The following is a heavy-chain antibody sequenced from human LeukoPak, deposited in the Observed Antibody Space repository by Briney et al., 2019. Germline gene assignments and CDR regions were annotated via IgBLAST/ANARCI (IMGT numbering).Heavy chain of an antibody. V-gene: IGHV1-2*04. Sequence: ASVKVSCKASGYTFTSYDINWVRQAPGQGLEWMGWINPNSGGINYAQKFQGWVTMTRDTSISTAYMELSRLRSDDTAVYYCARAAVGRDGYNRKGDYFDYWGQGTLVTVSP. CDR3: ARAAVGRDGYNRKGDYFDY. CDR2: INPNSGGI. CDR1: GYTFTSYD. J-gene: IGHJ4*02. D-gene: IGHD5-24*01.